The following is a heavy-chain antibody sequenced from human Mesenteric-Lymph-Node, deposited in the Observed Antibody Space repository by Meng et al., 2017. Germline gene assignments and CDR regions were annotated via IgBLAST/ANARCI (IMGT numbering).Heavy chain of an antibody. J-gene: IGHJ2*01. Sequence: GGSLRLSCKGSGYRFTSYWIAWVRQMPGNGLEWMGIIFPGESDTRYSPSFQGQVTISADKSISTAYLQWSSLRAEDTAVYYCARRRQWYFDPWGHGTLVTVSS. CDR1: GYRFTSYW. CDR2: IFPGESDT. V-gene: IGHV5-51*01. CDR3: ARRRQWYFDP.